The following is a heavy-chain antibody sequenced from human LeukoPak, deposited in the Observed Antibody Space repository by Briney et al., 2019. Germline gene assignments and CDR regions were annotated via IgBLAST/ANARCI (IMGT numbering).Heavy chain of an antibody. CDR1: GGTFSSYA. Sequence: SVKVSCKASGGTFSSYAISWVRQALGQGLEWMGRIIPILGIANYAQKFQGRVTITADKSTSTAYMELSSLRSEDTAVYYCARDSGGYGSGSYLFDYWGQGTLVTVSS. V-gene: IGHV1-69*04. D-gene: IGHD3-10*01. J-gene: IGHJ4*02. CDR3: ARDSGGYGSGSYLFDY. CDR2: IIPILGIA.